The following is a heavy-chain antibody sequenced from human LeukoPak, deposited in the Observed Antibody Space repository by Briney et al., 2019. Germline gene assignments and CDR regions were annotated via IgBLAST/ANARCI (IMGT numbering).Heavy chain of an antibody. V-gene: IGHV1-3*01. Sequence: GASVKVSCKASGYTFTSYAMHWVRQAPGQRLEWMGWINAGNGSPKYSQKFQGRVTITRDTSASTAYMELSSLRSEDTAVYYCARAGDIAVAGDVFDYWGQGTLVTVSS. J-gene: IGHJ4*02. D-gene: IGHD6-19*01. CDR3: ARAGDIAVAGDVFDY. CDR1: GYTFTSYA. CDR2: INAGNGSP.